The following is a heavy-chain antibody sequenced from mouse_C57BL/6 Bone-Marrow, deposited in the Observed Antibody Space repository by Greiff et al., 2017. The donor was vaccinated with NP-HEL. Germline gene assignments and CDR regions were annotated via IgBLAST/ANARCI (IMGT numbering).Heavy chain of an antibody. CDR1: GYTFTDYY. J-gene: IGHJ3*01. CDR2: IYPGSGNT. Sequence: QVQLQQSGAELVRPGASVKLSCKASGYTFTDYYINWVKQRPGQGLEWIARIYPGSGNTYYNEKFKGKATLTAEKSSSNAYMQLSSLTSEDSAVYFCARFPYWGQGTLVTVSA. V-gene: IGHV1-76*01. CDR3: ARFPY.